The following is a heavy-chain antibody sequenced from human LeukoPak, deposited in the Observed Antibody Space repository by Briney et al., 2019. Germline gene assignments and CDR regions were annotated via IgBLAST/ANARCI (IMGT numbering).Heavy chain of an antibody. CDR1: GFTFSSSC. D-gene: IGHD4-11*01. J-gene: IGHJ5*02. CDR3: MRDTA. V-gene: IGHV3-7*04. CDR2: IKQDGSEK. Sequence: GGSLRLSCAPSGFTFSSSCMSWVRQAPGKRLEWVANIKQDGSEKYYVDSVKGRFTISKDNAQNSLYLQIKTLRDEDTAVYYCMRDTAWGQGTLVTVSS.